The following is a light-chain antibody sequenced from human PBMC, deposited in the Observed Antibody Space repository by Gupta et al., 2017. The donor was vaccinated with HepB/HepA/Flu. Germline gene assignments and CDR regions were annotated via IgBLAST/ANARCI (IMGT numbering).Light chain of an antibody. CDR3: QQYGSSPCS. J-gene: IGKJ2*04. Sequence: EIVLTQSPGTLSLSPGERATLSCRASQSVSSSYLAWYQQKPGQAPRLLIYGASSRATGIPDRFSGSGSGTDFTLTISRLEPEDFAVYYCQQYGSSPCSFGQGTXLEIK. CDR1: QSVSSSY. CDR2: GAS. V-gene: IGKV3-20*01.